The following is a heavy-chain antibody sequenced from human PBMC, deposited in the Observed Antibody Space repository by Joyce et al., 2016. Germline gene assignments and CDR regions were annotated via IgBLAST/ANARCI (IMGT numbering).Heavy chain of an antibody. V-gene: IGHV5-51*07. CDR1: GYSFSNYW. CDR2: IYPGDSDT. Sequence: EVQLVQSGAEVRKPGESLKISCKASGYSFSNYWIGWVHQVPGKGLEWMGGIYPGDSDTRYSPSFQGHVTSSADKSITTAYLQWSSLKASDTAIYFCAVYCSGTHCYGYDGFDIWGQGTMVTVSS. D-gene: IGHD2-15*01. CDR3: AVYCSGTHCYGYDGFDI. J-gene: IGHJ3*02.